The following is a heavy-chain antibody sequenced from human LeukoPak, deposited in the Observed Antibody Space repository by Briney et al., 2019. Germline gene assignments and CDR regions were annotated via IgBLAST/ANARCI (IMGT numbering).Heavy chain of an antibody. CDR3: ARAYYYDSRGAFDI. V-gene: IGHV3-66*02. Sequence: GGSLRLSCAASGFAFSSYEMSWVREAPGKGLEWVSSIYSGGSIYYADSVKGRFTISRDISKNMLYLQMNSLRAEDTAVYYCARAYYYDSRGAFDIWGQGTMVTVSS. D-gene: IGHD3-22*01. CDR2: IYSGGSI. CDR1: GFAFSSYE. J-gene: IGHJ3*02.